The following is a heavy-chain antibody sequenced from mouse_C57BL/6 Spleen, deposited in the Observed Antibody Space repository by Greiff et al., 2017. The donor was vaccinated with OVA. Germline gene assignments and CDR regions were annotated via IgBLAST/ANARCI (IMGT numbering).Heavy chain of an antibody. CDR3: ARSITTVVGVWYFDV. D-gene: IGHD1-1*01. CDR2: IDPNSGGT. J-gene: IGHJ1*03. Sequence: QVQLQQPGAELVKPGASVKLSCKASGYTFTSYWMHWVKQRPGRGLEWIGRIDPNSGGTKYNEKFKSKATLTVGKPSSTAYMQLSSLTSEDSAVYYCARSITTVVGVWYFDVWGTGTTVTVSS. V-gene: IGHV1-72*01. CDR1: GYTFTSYW.